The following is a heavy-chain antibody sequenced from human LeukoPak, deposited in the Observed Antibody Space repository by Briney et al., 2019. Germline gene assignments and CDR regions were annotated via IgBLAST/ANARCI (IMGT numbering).Heavy chain of an antibody. Sequence: QPGRSLRLSCVASGFTFSTHALHWVRQAAGRGLEWLAVISHDGSNKYYADSVKGRFTISRDNSKNTVYLQMNSLRAEDTAVYYCASAGYSSSWYGGWGQGTLVTVSS. D-gene: IGHD6-13*01. CDR3: ASAGYSSSWYGG. CDR2: ISHDGSNK. V-gene: IGHV3-30*04. CDR1: GFTFSTHA. J-gene: IGHJ4*02.